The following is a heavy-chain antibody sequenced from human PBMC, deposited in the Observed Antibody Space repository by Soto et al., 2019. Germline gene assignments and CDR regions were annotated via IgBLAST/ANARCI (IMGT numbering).Heavy chain of an antibody. J-gene: IGHJ6*03. CDR3: ASGLLMGFDWLPDPDYYYYYMDV. D-gene: IGHD3-9*01. Sequence: QVQLVQSGAEVKKPGSSVKVSCKASGGTFSSYTISWVRQAPGQGLEWMGRIIPILGIANYAQKFQGRVTITADKSTSTAYMELSSLRSEDTGVYYCASGLLMGFDWLPDPDYYYYYMDVWGKGTTVTVSS. CDR1: GGTFSSYT. V-gene: IGHV1-69*02. CDR2: IIPILGIA.